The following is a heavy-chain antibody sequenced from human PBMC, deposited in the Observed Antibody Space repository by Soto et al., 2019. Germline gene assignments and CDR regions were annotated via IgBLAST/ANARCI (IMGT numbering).Heavy chain of an antibody. CDR2: ISYSGST. D-gene: IGHD3-10*01. Sequence: TSETLSLTCSVSGASITTYYWSWIRQPPGKGLEWIGSISYSGSTKYNPSLESRVMISLDTSKSQFSLRLTSVTAADTALYYCARDWDSSGLFDPWGQGALVTVSS. CDR1: GASITTYY. V-gene: IGHV4-59*01. J-gene: IGHJ5*02. CDR3: ARDWDSSGLFDP.